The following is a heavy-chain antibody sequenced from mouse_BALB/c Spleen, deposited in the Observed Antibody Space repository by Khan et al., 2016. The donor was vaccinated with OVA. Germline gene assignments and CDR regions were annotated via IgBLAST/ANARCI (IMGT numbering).Heavy chain of an antibody. J-gene: IGHJ2*01. CDR3: ARVYGGDFDY. CDR1: GYSITSDYA. V-gene: IGHV3-2*02. Sequence: VQLKESGPGLVKPSLSLSLTCTVTGYSITSDYAWNWIRQFPGNKLEWMGYISYSGNTKYNPSLKSRISVTRDTSKNQFFLQLNSVTTEDTATYYCARVYGGDFDYWGQGTTLTVSS. CDR2: ISYSGNT. D-gene: IGHD2-10*02.